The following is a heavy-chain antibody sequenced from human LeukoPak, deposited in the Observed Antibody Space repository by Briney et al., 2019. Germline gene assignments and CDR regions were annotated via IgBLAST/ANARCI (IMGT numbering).Heavy chain of an antibody. D-gene: IGHD3-10*01. J-gene: IGHJ3*02. V-gene: IGHV1-3*01. CDR2: INAGNGNT. CDR3: ARDRAPGDAFDI. Sequence: ASVKVSCKASGYTFTSYAMHWVRQAPGQRLEWMGWINAGNGNTKYSQKFQGRVTITRDTSASTAYMELSSLRSEDTAVYYCARDRAPGDAFDIWGQGTMVTVSS. CDR1: GYTFTSYA.